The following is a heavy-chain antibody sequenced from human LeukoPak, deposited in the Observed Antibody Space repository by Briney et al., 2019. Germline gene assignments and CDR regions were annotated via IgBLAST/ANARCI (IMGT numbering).Heavy chain of an antibody. CDR2: MNPNSGNT. CDR3: ARSILTGSDAFDI. D-gene: IGHD3-9*01. V-gene: IGHV1-8*01. J-gene: IGHJ3*02. CDR1: GYTFTSYD. Sequence: SSVKVSCKASGYTFTSYDINWVRQAPGQGLEWMGWMNPNSGNTGYAQKFQGRVNMTRNTSISTAYMELSSLRSEDTAVYYCARSILTGSDAFDIWGQGTMVTVSS.